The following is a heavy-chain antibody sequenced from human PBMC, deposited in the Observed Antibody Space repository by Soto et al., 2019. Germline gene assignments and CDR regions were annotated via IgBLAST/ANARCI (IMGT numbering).Heavy chain of an antibody. Sequence: SGPTLVNPTQTLTLTCTFSGFSLSTSGMCVSWIRQPPGKALEWLALIDWDDDKYYSTSLKTRLTISKDTSKNQVVLTMTNMDPVDTATYYCALMVLLVGGVLYGMXVWGQGTTVTVSS. CDR1: GFSLSTSGMC. D-gene: IGHD3-10*01. CDR2: IDWDDDK. V-gene: IGHV2-70*01. CDR3: ALMVLLVGGVLYGMXV. J-gene: IGHJ6*02.